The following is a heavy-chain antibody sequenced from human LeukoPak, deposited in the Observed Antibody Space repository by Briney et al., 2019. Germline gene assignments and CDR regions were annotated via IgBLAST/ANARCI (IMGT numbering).Heavy chain of an antibody. CDR2: IYHSGSA. J-gene: IGHJ4*02. V-gene: IGHV4-30-2*01. CDR1: GGSISSGGYY. CDR3: ARILWRYFDY. Sequence: SETLSLTCTVSGGSISSGGYYWSWIRQPPGKGLEWIGYIYHSGSAYYNPSLKSRVTISVDRSKNQFSLKLSSVTAADTAVYYCARILWRYFDYWGQGTLVTVSS.